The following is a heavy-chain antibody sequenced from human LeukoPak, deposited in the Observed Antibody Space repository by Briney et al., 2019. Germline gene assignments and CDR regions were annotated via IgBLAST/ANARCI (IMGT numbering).Heavy chain of an antibody. D-gene: IGHD3-10*01. V-gene: IGHV4-59*08. J-gene: IGHJ4*02. CDR3: ARWSHFGRKMVRGVDEYYFDY. CDR1: GGSISSYY. CDR2: IYYSGST. Sequence: SETLSLICTVSGGSISSYYWSWIRQPPGKGLEWIGYIYYSGSTNYNPSLKSRVTISVDTSKNQFSLKLSSVTAADTAVYYCARWSHFGRKMVRGVDEYYFDYWGQGTLVTVSS.